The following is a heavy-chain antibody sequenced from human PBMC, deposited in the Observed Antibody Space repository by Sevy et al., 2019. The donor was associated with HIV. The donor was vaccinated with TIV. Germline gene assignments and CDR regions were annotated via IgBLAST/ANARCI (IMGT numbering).Heavy chain of an antibody. CDR2: MSSSGSSI. CDR3: TRNGGAFGNGFDP. J-gene: IGHJ5*02. CDR1: GFTFSSYD. D-gene: IGHD3-16*01. V-gene: IGHV3-48*03. Sequence: GGSLRLSCTASGFTFSSYDMNWVRQAPGKGLEWVSKMSSSGSSIYYADSVKGRFTISRDNAKNSLNLQMNSLRAEDTAVYYCTRNGGAFGNGFDPWGQGTLVTVSS.